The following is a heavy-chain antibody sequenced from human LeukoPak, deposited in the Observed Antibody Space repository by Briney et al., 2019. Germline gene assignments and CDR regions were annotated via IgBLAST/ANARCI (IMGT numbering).Heavy chain of an antibody. D-gene: IGHD3-3*01. CDR3: ARANLDYDFWSGYKGYYYYYYYMDV. V-gene: IGHV4-59*11. CDR1: GGSISSHY. J-gene: IGHJ6*03. Sequence: WETLSLTCTVSGGSISSHYWSWIRQPPGKGLEWIGYIYYSGSTNYNPSLKSRVTISVDTSKNQFSLKLSSVTAADTAVYYCARANLDYDFWSGYKGYYYYYYYMDVWGKGTRSPSP. CDR2: IYYSGST.